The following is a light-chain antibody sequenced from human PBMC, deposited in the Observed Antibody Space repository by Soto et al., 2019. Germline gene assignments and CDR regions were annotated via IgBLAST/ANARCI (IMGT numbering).Light chain of an antibody. V-gene: IGKV1-5*01. J-gene: IGKJ1*01. CDR1: QSISNW. Sequence: DIQMTQSPSTLSASVGVRVTITCRASQSISNWLAWYQQIPAKDPKLLIYDASSLERGVPSRFSGSGSGTEFTLTISSLQPDDFATYYCKQYNSYSGTFGQGTKVDIK. CDR2: DAS. CDR3: KQYNSYSGT.